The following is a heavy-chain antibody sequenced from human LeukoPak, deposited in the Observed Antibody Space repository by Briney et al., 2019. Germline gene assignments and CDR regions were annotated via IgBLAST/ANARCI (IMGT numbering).Heavy chain of an antibody. CDR1: GGSISSYY. D-gene: IGHD5-24*01. Sequence: PSETLSLTCTVSGGSISSYYWSWIRQPPGKGLEWIGYIYYSGSTNYNPSLKSRVTISVDTSKNQSSLKLSSVTAADTAVYYCARGGYKYYFDYWGQGTLVTVSS. J-gene: IGHJ4*02. CDR2: IYYSGST. CDR3: ARGGYKYYFDY. V-gene: IGHV4-59*01.